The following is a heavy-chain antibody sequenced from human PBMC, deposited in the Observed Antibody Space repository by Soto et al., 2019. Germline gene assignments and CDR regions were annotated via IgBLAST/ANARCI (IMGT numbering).Heavy chain of an antibody. CDR1: GFTFSNYG. Sequence: QVQLVESGGGVFQPGRSLRLSCAASGFTFSNYGTHWVRQAPGKGLEWVAVISYDGSNTYYADSVKGRFTISRDNSKNTLYLQMNSLRAEDTAVYYCTKGKYSGISSYFDHWGPGTLVPVSS. CDR3: TKGKYSGISSYFDH. V-gene: IGHV3-30*18. D-gene: IGHD1-26*01. CDR2: ISYDGSNT. J-gene: IGHJ4*02.